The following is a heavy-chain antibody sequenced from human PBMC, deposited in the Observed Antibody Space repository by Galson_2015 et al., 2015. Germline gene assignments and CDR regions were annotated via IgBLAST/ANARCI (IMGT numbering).Heavy chain of an antibody. D-gene: IGHD3-22*01. CDR1: GFAFSSYG. J-gene: IGHJ4*02. Sequence: SLRLSCAASGFAFSSYGMHWVRQAPGKGLEWVAVISYDGSNKYYADSVKGRFTISRDNSKNTLYLQMNSLRAEDTAVYYCAKDVDSSGYLIDYWGQGTLVTVSS. V-gene: IGHV3-30*18. CDR2: ISYDGSNK. CDR3: AKDVDSSGYLIDY.